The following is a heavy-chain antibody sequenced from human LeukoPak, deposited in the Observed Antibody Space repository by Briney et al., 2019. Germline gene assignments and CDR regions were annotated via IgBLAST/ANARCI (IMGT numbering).Heavy chain of an antibody. CDR2: IKQDGSEK. CDR3: ARAGGSYRFDY. CDR1: GFTSSSYW. V-gene: IGHV3-7*01. J-gene: IGHJ2*01. Sequence: GGSLRLSCAASGFTSSSYWMSWVRQAPGKGLEWVANIKQDGSEKYYVDSVKGRFTISRDNAKNSLYLQMNSLRAEDTAVYYCARAGGSYRFDYWGRGTLVTVSS. D-gene: IGHD1-26*01.